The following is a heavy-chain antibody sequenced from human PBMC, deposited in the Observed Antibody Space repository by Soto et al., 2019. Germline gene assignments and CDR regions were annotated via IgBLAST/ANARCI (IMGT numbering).Heavy chain of an antibody. J-gene: IGHJ3*02. CDR1: GFSLTTSDMG. Sequence: QITLKESGPALVKPTQTLTLTCSFSGFSLTTSDMGVGWIRQSPGQALEWLALIYWNDDKRYSPSLKSRLTITKGTSKNQVVLTMTNMVPVDTATYYCAHDYYDSSTYYPHDAFDIWVQGTLVTVSS. D-gene: IGHD3-22*01. V-gene: IGHV2-5*01. CDR2: IYWNDDK. CDR3: AHDYYDSSTYYPHDAFDI.